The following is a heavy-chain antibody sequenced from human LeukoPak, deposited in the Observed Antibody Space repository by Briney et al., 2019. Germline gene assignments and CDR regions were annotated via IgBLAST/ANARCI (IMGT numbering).Heavy chain of an antibody. CDR3: ARVVPAARYDGDSYYFDY. V-gene: IGHV4-34*01. D-gene: IGHD2-2*01. Sequence: SETLSLTCAVYGGSFSGYYWSWIRQPPGKGLEWIGEINHSGSTDYNPSLKSRVTISVDTSKNQFSLKLSSVTAADTAVYYCARVVPAARYDGDSYYFDYWGQGTLVTVSS. J-gene: IGHJ4*02. CDR2: INHSGST. CDR1: GGSFSGYY.